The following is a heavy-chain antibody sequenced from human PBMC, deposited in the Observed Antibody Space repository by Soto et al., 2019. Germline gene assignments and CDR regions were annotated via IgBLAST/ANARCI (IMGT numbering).Heavy chain of an antibody. CDR2: ISPYNRNT. V-gene: IGHV1-18*01. J-gene: IGHJ5*02. CDR3: ARDRHFGSGGTNWFDP. D-gene: IGHD3-10*01. CDR1: GYTFTSYG. Sequence: QVQLVQSGAEVKKPGASVKVSCQASGYTFTSYGISWVRQAPGQGLEWMGWISPYNRNTKYAQKFQGRVTLTTDTSTNVDYMELRSLRADDTAVYYCARDRHFGSGGTNWFDPWGQGTLVTVSS.